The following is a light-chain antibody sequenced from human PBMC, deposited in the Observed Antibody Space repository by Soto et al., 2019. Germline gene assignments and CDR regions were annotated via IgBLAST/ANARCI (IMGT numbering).Light chain of an antibody. CDR2: DAS. J-gene: IGKJ1*01. CDR3: QQYSTWPQT. CDR1: QSVSIN. V-gene: IGKV3-15*01. Sequence: EIVMTQSPATLSASPGESATLSCRASQSVSINLAWYHQKPGQAPRLLIYDASTRASGITARFSGSGSGTEFTLTISRLQSYDFAVYYCQQYSTWPQTFGQGTRVEIK.